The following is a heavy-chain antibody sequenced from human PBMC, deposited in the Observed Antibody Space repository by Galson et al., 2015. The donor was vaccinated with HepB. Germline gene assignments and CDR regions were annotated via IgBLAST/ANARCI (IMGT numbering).Heavy chain of an antibody. CDR2: IKQDGSEK. D-gene: IGHD2-8*01. CDR3: ARDLYVNTWYPAGGMDV. CDR1: GFTFSSYC. J-gene: IGHJ6*02. Sequence: SLRLSCAASGFTFSSYCMSWVRQAPGKGLEWVANIKQDGSEKYYVDSVKGRFTISRDNAQSSLFLQMNSLRAEDTAVYYCARDLYVNTWYPAGGMDVWGQGTTVTVSS. V-gene: IGHV3-7*01.